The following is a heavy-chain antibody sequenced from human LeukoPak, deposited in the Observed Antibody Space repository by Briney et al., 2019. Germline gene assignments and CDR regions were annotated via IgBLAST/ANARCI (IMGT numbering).Heavy chain of an antibody. J-gene: IGHJ4*02. CDR3: ARGRIAAAGSNFDY. CDR1: GGSISSGGYY. D-gene: IGHD6-13*01. V-gene: IGHV4-39*07. Sequence: SETLSLTCTVSGGSISSGGYYWSWIRQPPGKGLEWIGEINHSGSTNYNPSLKSRVTISVDTSKNQFSLKLSSVTAADTAVYYCARGRIAAAGSNFDYWGQGTLVTVSS. CDR2: INHSGST.